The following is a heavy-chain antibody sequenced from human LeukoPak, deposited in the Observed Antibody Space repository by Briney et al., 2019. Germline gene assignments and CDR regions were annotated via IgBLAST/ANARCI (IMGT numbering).Heavy chain of an antibody. CDR3: AREGADGYNVGFDY. CDR2: IYSSGGNI. CDR1: GFTSSSYE. D-gene: IGHD5-24*01. J-gene: IGHJ4*02. V-gene: IGHV3-48*03. Sequence: PGGSLRLSCAASGFTSSSYEMNWVRQAPGKGLEWVSYIYSSGGNIYYADSVKGRFTISRDNAKNSLYLQMNSLRVEDTAVYYCAREGADGYNVGFDYWGQGTLVTVSS.